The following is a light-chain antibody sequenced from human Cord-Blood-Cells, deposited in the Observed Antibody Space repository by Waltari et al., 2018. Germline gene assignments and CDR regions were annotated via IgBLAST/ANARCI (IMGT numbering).Light chain of an antibody. J-gene: IGLJ3*02. V-gene: IGLV2-14*01. CDR3: SSYTSSTLRV. Sequence: QSALTQPASVSGSPGQSITISCTGTSSDVGGYNYVSWYQQHPGKAPKLTIYEVSKRPAGVSNRFSGSKSGNTASLTISGLQAEDEADYYCSSYTSSTLRVFGGGTKLTVL. CDR2: EVS. CDR1: SSDVGGYNY.